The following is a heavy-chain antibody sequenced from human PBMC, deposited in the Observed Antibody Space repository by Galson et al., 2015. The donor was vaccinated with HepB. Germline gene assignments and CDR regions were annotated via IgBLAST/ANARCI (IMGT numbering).Heavy chain of an antibody. D-gene: IGHD1-26*01. CDR1: GFTFSSYA. V-gene: IGHV3-30-3*01. Sequence: SLRLSCAASGFTFSSYAMHWVRQAPGKGLEWVAVISYDGSNKYYADSVKGRFTISRDNSKNTLYLQMNSLRAEDTAVYYCARDLNVGATERDYYYYGMDVWGQGTTVTVSS. CDR3: ARDLNVGATERDYYYYGMDV. J-gene: IGHJ6*02. CDR2: ISYDGSNK.